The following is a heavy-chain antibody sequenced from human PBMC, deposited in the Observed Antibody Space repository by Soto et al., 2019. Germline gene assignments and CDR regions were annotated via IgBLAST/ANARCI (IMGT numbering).Heavy chain of an antibody. J-gene: IGHJ3*01. CDR2: VSHSGGT. CDR1: GGLVTSGSYY. D-gene: IGHD6-19*01. CDR3: TCLQWLIVMTVVDAFD. Sequence: QVQLQQWGAGLLEPSETLSLTCGVYGGLVTSGSYYWSWVRQPPGKGLEWIGEVSHSGGTHFNPSLTRLVTRWVYTSNNRCTMKMDFVTVADTPLFSFTCLQWLIVMTVVDAFD. V-gene: IGHV4-34*06.